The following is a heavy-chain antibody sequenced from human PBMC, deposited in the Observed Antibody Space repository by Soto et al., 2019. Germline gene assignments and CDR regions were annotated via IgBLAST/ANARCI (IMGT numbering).Heavy chain of an antibody. CDR1: GFTFSSYG. CDR3: ARDRGITIVRRFPSYFDY. Sequence: QVQLVESGGGVVQPGRSLRLSCAASGFTFSSYGMHWVRQAPGKGLEWVAVIWYDGSNKYYADSVKGRFTISRDNSKTSLYLQMNSLRAEDTAVYYCARDRGITIVRRFPSYFDYWGQGTLVTASS. CDR2: IWYDGSNK. V-gene: IGHV3-33*01. J-gene: IGHJ4*02. D-gene: IGHD3-10*01.